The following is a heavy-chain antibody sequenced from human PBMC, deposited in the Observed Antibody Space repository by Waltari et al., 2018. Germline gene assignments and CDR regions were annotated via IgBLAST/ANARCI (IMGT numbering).Heavy chain of an antibody. CDR3: TTALLTSGWYPPDAFDI. D-gene: IGHD6-19*01. J-gene: IGHJ3*02. Sequence: EVQLVESGGGLVQHGGSLKLSCAASGFTLSGSAMHWVRQASGKGLEWVGRIRSKANSYATAYAASVKGRFTISRDDSKNTAYLQMNSLKTEDTAVYYCTTALLTSGWYPPDAFDIWGQGTMVTVSS. CDR1: GFTLSGSA. CDR2: IRSKANSYAT. V-gene: IGHV3-73*01.